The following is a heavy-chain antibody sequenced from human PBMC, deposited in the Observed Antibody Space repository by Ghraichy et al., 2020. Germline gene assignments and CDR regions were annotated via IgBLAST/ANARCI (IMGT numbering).Heavy chain of an antibody. J-gene: IGHJ4*02. Sequence: SGPTLVKPTQTLTLTCTFSGFSFSSSQVGVGWIRQPPGQALEWLALIYWDDDKIYSPSLRDRLTIFRDTSRNHVVLVMTNMDPVDTATYYCAYRPSGRKSGWTFGHFDYWGQGTVFTVSP. CDR2: IYWDDDK. V-gene: IGHV2-5*02. CDR1: GFSFSSSQVG. D-gene: IGHD6-19*01. CDR3: AYRPSGRKSGWTFGHFDY.